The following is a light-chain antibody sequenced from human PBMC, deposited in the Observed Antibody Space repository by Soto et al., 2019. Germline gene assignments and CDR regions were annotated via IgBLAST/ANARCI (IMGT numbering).Light chain of an antibody. V-gene: IGKV1-39*01. CDR1: QRISSY. CDR2: GAS. J-gene: IGKJ5*01. CDR3: QQSYTTPT. Sequence: DLEMTQSPSSLSASLGDRVTITCRASQRISSYVNWYQQKPGKAPNLLIYGASSLHSGVPSRFSGSGSETNFTLTISSLQPEDFAIYYCQQSYTTPTFGLGTRLDIK.